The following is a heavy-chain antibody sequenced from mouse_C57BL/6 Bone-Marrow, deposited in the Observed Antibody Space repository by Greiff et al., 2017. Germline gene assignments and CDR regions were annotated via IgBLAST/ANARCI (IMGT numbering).Heavy chain of an antibody. CDR3: ARKLSYAMDY. Sequence: VQGVESGAELVRPGTSVKMSCKASGYTFTNYWIGWAKQRPGHGLEWIGDIYPGGGYTNYNEKFKGKATLTADKSSSTAYMQFSSLTSEDSAIYYCARKLSYAMDYWGQGTSVTVSS. J-gene: IGHJ4*01. V-gene: IGHV1-63*01. D-gene: IGHD1-1*02. CDR2: IYPGGGYT. CDR1: GYTFTNYW.